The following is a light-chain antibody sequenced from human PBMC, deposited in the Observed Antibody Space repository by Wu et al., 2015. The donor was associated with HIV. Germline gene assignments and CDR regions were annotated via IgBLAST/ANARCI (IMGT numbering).Light chain of an antibody. CDR1: QSVSRS. CDR3: QQSINGPLT. Sequence: EIVLTQSPGTLSLSPGERATLSCRASQSVSRSLVWFQQKPGQAPRLLIYDASNRVTGIPPRFSGSGSGTHFTLNISSLEPDDFAIXYXQQSINGPLTFGQGTR. V-gene: IGKV3-11*01. J-gene: IGKJ5*01. CDR2: DAS.